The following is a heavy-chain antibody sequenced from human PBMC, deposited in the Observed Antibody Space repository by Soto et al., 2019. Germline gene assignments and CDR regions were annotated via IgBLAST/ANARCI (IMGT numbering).Heavy chain of an antibody. Sequence: PAETLSLTCTVSGVPINSYYWSWIRQPAGKGLEWIGRIYTITATNYNPSLKSRLTMSVDTSKNQISLRLSSVTAADTAIYYCATERCTGGTCYHNWFDPWGHGPLVTVSS. J-gene: IGHJ5*02. CDR1: GVPINSYY. CDR2: IYTITAT. CDR3: ATERCTGGTCYHNWFDP. D-gene: IGHD2-15*01. V-gene: IGHV4-4*07.